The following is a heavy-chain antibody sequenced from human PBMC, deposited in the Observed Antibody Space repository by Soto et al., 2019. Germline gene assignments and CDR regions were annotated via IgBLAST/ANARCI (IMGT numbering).Heavy chain of an antibody. Sequence: ASVKVSCKASGGTFSSYTISWVRQAPGQGLEWMGRIIPILGIAKYSQKFQGRVTITRDTSASTAYMELSSLRSEDTAVYYCARVGPPADPWGQGTLVTVSS. J-gene: IGHJ5*02. CDR1: GGTFSSYT. V-gene: IGHV1-69*02. CDR3: ARVGPPADP. CDR2: IIPILGIA.